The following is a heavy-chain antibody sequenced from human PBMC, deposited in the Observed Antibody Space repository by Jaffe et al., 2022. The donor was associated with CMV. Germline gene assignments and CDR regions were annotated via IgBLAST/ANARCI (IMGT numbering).Heavy chain of an antibody. V-gene: IGHV3-21*02. J-gene: IGHJ4*02. D-gene: IGHD3-22*01. CDR3: AREVGSGGYYPDY. Sequence: EVQLVESGGGLVKPGGSLRLSCAASGFSFSSHSMNWVRQAPGKGLEWVSSISSGSSYIYYADSLKGRFTISRDNAKNSLYLQIESLRAEDTAVYFCAREVGSGGYYPDYWGQGTLVTVSS. CDR2: ISSGSSYI. CDR1: GFSFSSHS.